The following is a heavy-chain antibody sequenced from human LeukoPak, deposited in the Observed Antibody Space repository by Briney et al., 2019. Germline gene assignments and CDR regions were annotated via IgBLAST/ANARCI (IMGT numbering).Heavy chain of an antibody. V-gene: IGHV4-61*09. J-gene: IGHJ1*01. CDR1: GGSISSGSYC. CDR3: ARRPGYSSRPGYFQH. CDR2: MHTSGST. D-gene: IGHD6-13*01. Sequence: SETLSLTCTVSGGSISSGSYCWSWIRKPAGKGLEWIGHMHTSGSTNYNPSLKSRVTISVDMSKNQFSLKLSSVTAADTAVYYCARRPGYSSRPGYFQHWGQGTLVTVSS.